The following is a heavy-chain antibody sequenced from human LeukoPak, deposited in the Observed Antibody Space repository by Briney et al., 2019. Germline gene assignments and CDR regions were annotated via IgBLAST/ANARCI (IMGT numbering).Heavy chain of an antibody. Sequence: PSETLSLTCTVFGGSISSSDYYWGWIRQPPGKGLEWIGSMYYSGTTYYNPSLKSPPTISVDTSKNQFSLKLYSATATDTAVYYWAAHRLITSRTSYYMDVWGKGTTVTVSS. CDR2: MYYSGTT. V-gene: IGHV4-39*01. D-gene: IGHD1-14*01. J-gene: IGHJ6*03. CDR3: AAHRLITSRTSYYMDV. CDR1: GGSISSSDYY.